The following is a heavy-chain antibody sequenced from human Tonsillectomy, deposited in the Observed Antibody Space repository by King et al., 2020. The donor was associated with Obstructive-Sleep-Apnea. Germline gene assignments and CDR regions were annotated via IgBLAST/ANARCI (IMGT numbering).Heavy chain of an antibody. CDR3: AGYDFRSGKNCFDP. CDR2: IYYSGST. CDR1: GGSISSYY. Sequence: MQLQESGPGLVKPSETLSLTCTVSGGSISSYYWSWIRQPPGKGLEWIGYIYYSGSTSYNPSLKSRVTISVDTSKNQFSLKLSSVTAADTAVYYCAGYDFRSGKNCFDPWGQGTLVTVSS. D-gene: IGHD3-3*01. V-gene: IGHV4-59*08. J-gene: IGHJ5*02.